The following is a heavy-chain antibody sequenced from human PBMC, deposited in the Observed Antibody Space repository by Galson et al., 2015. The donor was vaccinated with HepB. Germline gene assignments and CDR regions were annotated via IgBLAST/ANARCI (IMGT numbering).Heavy chain of an antibody. CDR2: IKSKTDGGTT. CDR3: RTRYFAWLLSPSDASDI. J-gene: IGHJ3*02. D-gene: IGHD3-9*01. Sequence: SLRLSCAASGFTFSNAWMSWVRQAPGKGLEWVGRIKSKTDGGTTDYAATVKGRFTISRDDSKNTLYLQMNSLKTEDTAVYYCRTRYFAWLLSPSDASDIWGHGTMVTAS. V-gene: IGHV3-15*01. CDR1: GFTFSNAW.